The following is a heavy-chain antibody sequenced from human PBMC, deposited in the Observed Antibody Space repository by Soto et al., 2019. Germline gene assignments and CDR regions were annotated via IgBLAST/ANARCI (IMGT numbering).Heavy chain of an antibody. D-gene: IGHD4-4*01. CDR2: IKQDGSEK. J-gene: IGHJ6*03. V-gene: IGHV3-7*01. Sequence: EVQLVESGGGLVQPGGSLRLSCAASGFTFSSYWMSWVRQAPGKGLEWVANIKQDGSEKYYVDSAKGRFTISRDNAKNSLYLQMNSLRAEDTAVYYCARVGQSFVEYYYYYYMDVWGKGTTVTVSS. CDR3: ARVGQSFVEYYYYYYMDV. CDR1: GFTFSSYW.